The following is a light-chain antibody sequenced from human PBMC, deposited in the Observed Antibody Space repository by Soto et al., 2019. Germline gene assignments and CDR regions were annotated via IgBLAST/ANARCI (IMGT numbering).Light chain of an antibody. V-gene: IGLV2-8*01. CDR1: DNDVGRYDY. Sequence: QSVLTQPPSASGSPGMSVTLSCSGTDNDVGRYDYVSWYQQHPGKAPKLLIYEVSKRPSGVPDRFSAPKSGNTASLTVSGLQGEDEADYYCMSYVGGNSVAFGGGTKLTVL. CDR2: EVS. CDR3: MSYVGGNSVA. J-gene: IGLJ2*01.